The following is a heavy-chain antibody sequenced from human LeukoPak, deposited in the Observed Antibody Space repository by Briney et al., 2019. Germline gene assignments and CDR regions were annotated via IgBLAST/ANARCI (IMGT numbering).Heavy chain of an antibody. V-gene: IGHV3-49*04. J-gene: IGHJ3*02. CDR1: GFTFGDYA. Sequence: GRSLRLSCTASGFTFGDYAMSWVRQAPGKGLEWVGLIRSITYGATTEYAASVKGRFTISRDDSKSIAYLQMNSLKTEDTAVYYCARDATIDAFDIWGQGTMVTVSS. CDR2: IRSITYGATT. D-gene: IGHD5-24*01. CDR3: ARDATIDAFDI.